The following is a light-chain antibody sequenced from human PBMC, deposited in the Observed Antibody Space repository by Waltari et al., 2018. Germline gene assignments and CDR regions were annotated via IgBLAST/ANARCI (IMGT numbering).Light chain of an antibody. Sequence: DIVMTQSPDSSAVSLGERVTINSRSSQNLLYNSDNKNYLAWFQQKPGQPPKLLIYWASTRESGVPDRFSGSGSGTEFTLTISSLQAADVAVYYCQQYNNWPPLTFGGGTKVEIK. V-gene: IGKV4-1*01. J-gene: IGKJ4*01. CDR3: QQYNNWPPLT. CDR1: QNLLYNSDNKNY. CDR2: WAS.